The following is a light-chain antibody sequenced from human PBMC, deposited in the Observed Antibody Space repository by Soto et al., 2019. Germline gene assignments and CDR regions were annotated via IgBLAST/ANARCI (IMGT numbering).Light chain of an antibody. CDR3: ATWDSSLSAEA. CDR1: SSNIGNNY. CDR2: HDN. J-gene: IGLJ2*01. Sequence: QSVLTQPPSVSAAPGQKVSISCSGSSSNIGNNYVSWYQQFPGKAPKLLIYHDNQRPSGISDRISGSKSGTSATLGITGLQTGDEADYYCATWDSSLSAEAFGGGTKLTVL. V-gene: IGLV1-51*01.